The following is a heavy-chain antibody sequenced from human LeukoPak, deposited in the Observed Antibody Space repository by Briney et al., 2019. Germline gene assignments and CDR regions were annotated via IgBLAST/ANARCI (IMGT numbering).Heavy chain of an antibody. CDR2: IIPILGIA. J-gene: IGHJ4*02. V-gene: IGHV1-69*04. Sequence: APVKVSCKASGGTFSSYAISWVRQAPGQGLEWMGRIIPILGIANYAQKFQGRVTITADKSTSTAYMELSSLRSEDTAVYYCASGDGYNFYWGQGTLVTVSS. D-gene: IGHD5-24*01. CDR1: GGTFSSYA. CDR3: ASGDGYNFY.